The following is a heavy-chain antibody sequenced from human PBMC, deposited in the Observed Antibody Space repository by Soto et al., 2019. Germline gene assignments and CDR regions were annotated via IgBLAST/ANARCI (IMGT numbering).Heavy chain of an antibody. CDR3: ARDNRVGYCSSTSCSTPNWFDP. CDR1: GYTFTSYA. Sequence: GASVKVSCKASGYTFTSYAISWVRQAPGQGLEWMGGIIPIFGTANYAQKFQGRVTITADKSTSTAYMELSSLRSEDTAVYYCARDNRVGYCSSTSCSTPNWFDPWGQGTLVTVSS. J-gene: IGHJ5*02. D-gene: IGHD2-2*03. V-gene: IGHV1-69*06. CDR2: IIPIFGTA.